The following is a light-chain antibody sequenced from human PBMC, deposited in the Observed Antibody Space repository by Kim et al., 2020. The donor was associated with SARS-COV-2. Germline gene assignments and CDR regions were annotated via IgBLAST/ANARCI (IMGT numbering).Light chain of an antibody. CDR2: GAS. V-gene: IGKV3-11*01. Sequence: PGERATLSCRASQNIDTYLAWYQQRPGQAPRLLVYGASNRATGVPDRFSGSGSGTDFTLTISSLEPEDFSIYYCQQRNSWPPAVTFGGGTKVDIK. CDR3: QQRNSWPPAVT. CDR1: QNIDTY. J-gene: IGKJ4*01.